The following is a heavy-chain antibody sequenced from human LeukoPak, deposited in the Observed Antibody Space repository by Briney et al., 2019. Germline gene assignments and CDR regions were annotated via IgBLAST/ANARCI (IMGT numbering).Heavy chain of an antibody. CDR3: ARDGDGGNANYYDYMDV. V-gene: IGHV4-31*03. CDR2: IYYSGST. CDR1: GGSISSGGYY. D-gene: IGHD4-23*01. Sequence: SQTLSLTCTLSGGSISSGGYYCSWIRQHPGKGLEWIGYIYYSGSTYYIPSLKSRVTISVDTSKNLFALELSSVTAADTAGYYCARDGDGGNANYYDYMDVWGKGTTVTVSS. J-gene: IGHJ6*03.